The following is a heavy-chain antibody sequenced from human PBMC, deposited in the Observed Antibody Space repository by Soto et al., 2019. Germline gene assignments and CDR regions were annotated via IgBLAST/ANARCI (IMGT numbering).Heavy chain of an antibody. Sequence: QVQLVQSGAEVKKPGSSVKVSCKASGGTFSSYAISWVRQAPGQGLEWMGGIIPIFGTANYAQKFQGRVTITADEFTSTAYMELSSLRSEDTAVYYCARERAAVVVPAAAPSFDYWGQGTLVTVSS. CDR1: GGTFSSYA. CDR2: IIPIFGTA. D-gene: IGHD2-2*01. J-gene: IGHJ4*02. V-gene: IGHV1-69*01. CDR3: ARERAAVVVPAAAPSFDY.